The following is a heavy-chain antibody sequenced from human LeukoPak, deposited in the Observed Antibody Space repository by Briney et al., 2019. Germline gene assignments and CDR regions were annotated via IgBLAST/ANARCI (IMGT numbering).Heavy chain of an antibody. V-gene: IGHV3-23*01. CDR3: ANSARITVAPQRYSDY. Sequence: PGGSLRLSCAASGFTFSDSGMKWVRQAPGKGRECVSAINSIGAWTSYADSVKGRFTISRDNSKNTLYLQMHSLTVEDTAVYYCANSARITVAPQRYSDYWGQGTLVTVSS. D-gene: IGHD6-19*01. CDR2: INSIGAWT. J-gene: IGHJ4*02. CDR1: GFTFSDSG.